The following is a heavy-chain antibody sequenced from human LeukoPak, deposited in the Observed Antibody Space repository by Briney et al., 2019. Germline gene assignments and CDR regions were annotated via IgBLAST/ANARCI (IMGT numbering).Heavy chain of an antibody. CDR3: AKVGVQLMLGVKAFDY. J-gene: IGHJ4*02. CDR2: ISGSGGST. V-gene: IGHV3-23*01. Sequence: GGSLRLSCAASGFTFSSYAMSWVRQAPGKGLEWVSAISGSGGSTYYADSVKGRFTISRDNSKNTLYLQMNSLRAEDTAVYYCAKVGVQLMLGVKAFDYWGQGTLVTVSS. CDR1: GFTFSSYA. D-gene: IGHD3-10*02.